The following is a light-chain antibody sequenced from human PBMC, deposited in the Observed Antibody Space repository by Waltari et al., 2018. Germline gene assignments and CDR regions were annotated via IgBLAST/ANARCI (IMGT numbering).Light chain of an antibody. J-gene: IGKJ1*01. CDR2: AAS. V-gene: IGKV1-9*01. Sequence: DFHLTQSPSFLSASVGDSVTITCRARQGLSSHLAWYQPKPEKAPTLLIYAASTLQSGVPSRVIGGGSETDFTLTSNYLQPEEFATYDCQQHNSDVWTFGEGTKVELK. CDR3: QQHNSDVWT. CDR1: QGLSSH.